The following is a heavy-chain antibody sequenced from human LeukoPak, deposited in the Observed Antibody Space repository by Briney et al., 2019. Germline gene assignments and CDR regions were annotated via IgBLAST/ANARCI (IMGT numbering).Heavy chain of an antibody. CDR2: IYDSGST. D-gene: IGHD2-2*02. Sequence: SETLSLTCTVSGDSITNYYWSWIRQPPGKGLEWIGYIYDSGSTNYNPSLKSRVTISEDTSKRQFSLKLRSVTAADTAVYYCARVVGRYCSSTSCYIDYWGQGTLVTVSS. CDR3: ARVVGRYCSSTSCYIDY. J-gene: IGHJ4*02. V-gene: IGHV4-59*01. CDR1: GDSITNYY.